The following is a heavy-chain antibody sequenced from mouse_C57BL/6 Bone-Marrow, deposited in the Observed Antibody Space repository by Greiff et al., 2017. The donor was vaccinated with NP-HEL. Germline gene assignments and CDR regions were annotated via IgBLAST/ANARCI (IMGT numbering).Heavy chain of an antibody. CDR2: IDPSDSYT. J-gene: IGHJ2*01. Sequence: VQVVESGAELVMPGASVKLSCKASGYNFTSYWMHWVKQRPGQGLEWIGEIDPSDSYTNYTQKFKGKSTLTVDKSSSTAYMQLSSLTSEDSAVYYCARRTVVKFDYWGQGTTLTVSS. CDR3: ARRTVVKFDY. V-gene: IGHV1-69*01. CDR1: GYNFTSYW. D-gene: IGHD1-1*01.